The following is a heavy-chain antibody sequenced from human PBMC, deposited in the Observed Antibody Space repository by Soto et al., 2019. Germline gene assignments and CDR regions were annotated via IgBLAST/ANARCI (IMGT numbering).Heavy chain of an antibody. CDR1: GVTVSSNY. CDR2: IYSGGST. V-gene: IGHV3-66*04. CDR3: ARHGYNYGGGYCDS. J-gene: IGHJ4*02. Sequence: EVQLVESGGGLVQPGGSLRLSCAASGVTVSSNYMSWVRQAPGKGLEWVSVIYSGGSTYYADSVKGRFTISRDNSKNTLYLQMTSLRAADTAVYYCARHGYNYGGGYCDSWGQGTLVTVSS. D-gene: IGHD5-18*01.